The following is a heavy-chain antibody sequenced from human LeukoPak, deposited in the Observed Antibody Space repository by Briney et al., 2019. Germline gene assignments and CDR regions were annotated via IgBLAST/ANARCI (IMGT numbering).Heavy chain of an antibody. D-gene: IGHD5-18*01. J-gene: IGHJ6*03. Sequence: SETLSLTCTVSGGSISSSGHYWGWIRQPPGKGLEWIGSIYYSGGTYYNPSLKSRVTISVDTSKNQFSLKLSSVTAADTAVYYCARGPPRRDTATVLRHSYYMDVRGKGTTVTVSS. CDR1: GGSISSSGHY. CDR3: ARGPPRRDTATVLRHSYYMDV. V-gene: IGHV4-39*01. CDR2: IYYSGGT.